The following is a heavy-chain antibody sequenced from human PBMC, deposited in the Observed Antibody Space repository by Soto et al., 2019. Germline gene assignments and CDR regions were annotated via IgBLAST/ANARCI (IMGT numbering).Heavy chain of an antibody. CDR3: AKDTSKYSNNWPAYYGLDV. Sequence: QVQLVESGGGVVQPGRSLRLSCAASGFTFSSFGMHWVRQAPGKGLECVAFISFDGSNQYYVDSVRGRFIISRDNSKNTLSLQMNNLKAEHTAVYYCAKDTSKYSNNWPAYYGLDVWGQGTTVTVSS. J-gene: IGHJ6*02. V-gene: IGHV3-30*18. D-gene: IGHD6-13*01. CDR1: GFTFSSFG. CDR2: ISFDGSNQ.